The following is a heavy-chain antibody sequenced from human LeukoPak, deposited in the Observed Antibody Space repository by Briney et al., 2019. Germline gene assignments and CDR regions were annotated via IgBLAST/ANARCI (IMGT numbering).Heavy chain of an antibody. CDR3: ARILWVSNSAWNLDY. CDR1: GGSVNSGGCY. Sequence: SETLSLTCTVSGGSVNSGGCYWRWIRQHPGKGLEWIGYIYYTGSTYYNPSLKSRVTISVDTSKNQFSLKLNSVTAADTAVYYCARILWVSNSAWNLDYWGQGTLVTVSS. V-gene: IGHV4-31*03. J-gene: IGHJ4*02. CDR2: IYYTGST. D-gene: IGHD1-1*01.